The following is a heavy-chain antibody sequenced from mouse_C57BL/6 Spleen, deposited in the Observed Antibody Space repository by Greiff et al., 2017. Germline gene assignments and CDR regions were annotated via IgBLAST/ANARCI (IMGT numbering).Heavy chain of an antibody. Sequence: EVNVVESGGGLVKPGGSLKLSCAASGFTFSDYGMHWVRQAPEKGLEWVAYISSGSSTIYYADTVKGRFTISRDNAKNTLFLQMTSLRSEDTAMYYCARNYYGTGNWFAYWGQGTLVTVSA. V-gene: IGHV5-17*01. CDR1: GFTFSDYG. J-gene: IGHJ3*01. D-gene: IGHD1-1*01. CDR2: ISSGSSTI. CDR3: ARNYYGTGNWFAY.